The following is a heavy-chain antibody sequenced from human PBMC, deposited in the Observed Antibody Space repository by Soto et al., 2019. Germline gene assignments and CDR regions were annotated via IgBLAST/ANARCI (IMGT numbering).Heavy chain of an antibody. CDR2: ISAYNGNT. CDR1: GYTFTSYG. V-gene: IGHV1-18*01. Sequence: QVQLVQSGAEVKKPGASVKVSCKASGYTFTSYGISWVRQAPGQGLEWMGWISAYNGNTNYAQKLQGRVTMTTDTSTSTGYMELRSLRSDDTAVYYCARDLQEMATIPLGNYWGQGTLVTVSS. CDR3: ARDLQEMATIPLGNY. D-gene: IGHD5-12*01. J-gene: IGHJ4*02.